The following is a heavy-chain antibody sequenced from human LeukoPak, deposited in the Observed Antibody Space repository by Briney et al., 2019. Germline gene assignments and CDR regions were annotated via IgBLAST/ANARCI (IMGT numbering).Heavy chain of an antibody. V-gene: IGHV3-53*04. CDR3: ARQIRFYYGMDV. CDR2: IYSGGST. J-gene: IGHJ6*02. Sequence: GGSLRLSCAVSGFTVSSNYMNWVRQAPGKGLEWVSVIYSGGSTYYADSVKGRFTISRHNSKNTLYLQMNSLRAEDTAVYYCARQIRFYYGMDVWGQGTTVTVSS. D-gene: IGHD3-3*01. CDR1: GFTVSSNY.